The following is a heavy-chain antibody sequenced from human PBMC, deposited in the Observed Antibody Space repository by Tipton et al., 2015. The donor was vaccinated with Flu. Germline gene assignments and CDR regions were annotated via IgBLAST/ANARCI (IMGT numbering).Heavy chain of an antibody. J-gene: IGHJ4*02. CDR1: GGSISTYY. Sequence: LSCTVSGGSISTYYWSWIRQPPGKGLEWIGFINYNGGTDYNPSLKSRVTISVDTSKNQFSLQLNSVTAEDTAVYYCARSPSYSGSGIYPYYFDDWGQGTLVTVSS. CDR2: INYNGGT. D-gene: IGHD3-10*01. V-gene: IGHV4-59*08. CDR3: ARSPSYSGSGIYPYYFDD.